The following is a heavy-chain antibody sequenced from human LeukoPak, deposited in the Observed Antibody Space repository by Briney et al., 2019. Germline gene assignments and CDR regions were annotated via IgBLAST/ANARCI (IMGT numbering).Heavy chain of an antibody. J-gene: IGHJ4*02. CDR1: GFTFSTFA. CDR3: ATYRQVLLPFES. V-gene: IGHV3-23*01. CDR2: IFPSGGEI. D-gene: IGHD2-8*02. Sequence: QAGGSLRLSCAASGFTFSTFAMIWVRQPPGKGLEWVSSIFPSGGEIHYADSVRGRFTISRDNSKSTLSLQMNSLTAEDTAIYYCATYRQVLLPFESWGQGTLVTVSS.